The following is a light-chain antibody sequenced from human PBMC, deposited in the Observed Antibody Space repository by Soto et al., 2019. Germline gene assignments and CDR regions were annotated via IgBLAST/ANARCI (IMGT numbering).Light chain of an antibody. V-gene: IGLV1-44*01. CDR1: TSNIGTNT. CDR2: DDY. CDR3: ATWDDSLNGRV. Sequence: QSVLTQPPSASGTPGQRVTISCSGSTSNIGTNTVNWYQQLPGAAPKLLISDDYDRSSRVPDRFSASKSGTSASLAISGLQSDDEAAYYCATWDDSLNGRVFGGGTKLTVL. J-gene: IGLJ2*01.